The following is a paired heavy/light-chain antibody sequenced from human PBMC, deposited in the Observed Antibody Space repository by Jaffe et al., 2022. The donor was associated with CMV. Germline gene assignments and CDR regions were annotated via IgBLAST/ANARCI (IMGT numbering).Heavy chain of an antibody. J-gene: IGHJ5*02. D-gene: IGHD3-3*01. CDR1: GYTFTNYA. V-gene: IGHV1-3*01. CDR2: IHAGNGNT. CDR3: ARGSVTLSGVVVSGSHP. Sequence: QVQLVQSGAEVERPGASVKISCKASGYTFTNYAIHWVRRAPGQSLEWMGWIHAGNGNTEYSQKFQGRVTFTTDTSATTAYMELSSLRHEDTAIYYCARGSVTLSGVVVSGSHPWGPGTLVTVSS.
Light chain of an antibody. Sequence: ENVLTQSPGTLSLSPGERATLSCRTSQGLIRSYLAWYQHKPGQPPRLLIYGASSRATGIPDRFSGSGSGTDFTLTISRVEPEDLGVYYCQQYGTSPYTFGQGTKVEIK. CDR3: QQYGTSPYT. CDR2: GAS. V-gene: IGKV3-20*01. J-gene: IGKJ2*01. CDR1: QGLIRSY.